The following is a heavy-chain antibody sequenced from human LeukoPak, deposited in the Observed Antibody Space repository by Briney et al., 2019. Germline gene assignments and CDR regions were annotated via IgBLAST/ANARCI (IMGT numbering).Heavy chain of an antibody. CDR1: GGSISSYY. Sequence: SETLSLTCTVSGGSISSYYWSWIRQPLGKGLEWIGYIYYSGSTNYNPSLKSRVTISVDTSKNQFSLKLSSVTAADTAVYYCASNTVTIRRNEQYYYYYMDVWGKGTTVTVSS. V-gene: IGHV4-59*01. D-gene: IGHD4-11*01. CDR3: ASNTVTIRRNEQYYYYYMDV. CDR2: IYYSGST. J-gene: IGHJ6*03.